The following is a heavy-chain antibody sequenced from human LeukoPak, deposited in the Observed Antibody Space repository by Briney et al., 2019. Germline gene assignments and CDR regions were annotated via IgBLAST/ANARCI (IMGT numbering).Heavy chain of an antibody. J-gene: IGHJ3*02. CDR3: ARTVAEEAFDI. CDR2: IYTSGST. Sequence: ASETLSLTCTVSGGSISSYCWSWIRQPAGKGLEWIGRIYTSGSTNYNPSLKSRVTMSVDTSKNQFSLKLSSVTAADTAVYYCARTVAEEAFDIWGQRTMVTVSS. V-gene: IGHV4-4*07. CDR1: GGSISSYC. D-gene: IGHD6-19*01.